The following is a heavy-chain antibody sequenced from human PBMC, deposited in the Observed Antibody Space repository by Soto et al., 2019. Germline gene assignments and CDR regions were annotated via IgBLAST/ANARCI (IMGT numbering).Heavy chain of an antibody. V-gene: IGHV3-48*03. Sequence: EVQLVESAGGLVQPGGSLRLSCAASGFTFSSYEMNWVRQAPGKGLEWVSYISSSGSTIYYADSVKGRFTISRDNAKNSLYMQMNSLRAEDTAVYYCARSVAAIFDYWGQGTLVTVSS. CDR1: GFTFSSYE. CDR2: ISSSGSTI. J-gene: IGHJ4*02. CDR3: ARSVAAIFDY. D-gene: IGHD2-15*01.